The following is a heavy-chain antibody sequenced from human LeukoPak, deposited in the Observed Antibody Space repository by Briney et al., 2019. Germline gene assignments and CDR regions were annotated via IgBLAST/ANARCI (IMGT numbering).Heavy chain of an antibody. Sequence: GGSLRLSCAASGFTVSSNYMSWVRQAPGKGLEWVSVIYSGGSTYYADSVKGRFTISRDNSKNTLYLQMGSLRAEDMAVYYCARDPHGITIFGAADYWGQGTLVTVSS. J-gene: IGHJ4*02. CDR2: IYSGGST. V-gene: IGHV3-66*01. D-gene: IGHD3-3*01. CDR3: ARDPHGITIFGAADY. CDR1: GFTVSSNY.